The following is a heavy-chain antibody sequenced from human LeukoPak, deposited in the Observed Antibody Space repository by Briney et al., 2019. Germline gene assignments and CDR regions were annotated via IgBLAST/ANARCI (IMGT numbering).Heavy chain of an antibody. D-gene: IGHD3-16*02. Sequence: PEASVKVSCKASGYTFTSYGINWVRQATGQGLEWMGWMNPNSGNTGYAQKFQGRVTMTRNTSISTAYMELSSLRSEDTAVYYCARVPRTRAFGGVIVVRGYNWFDPWGQGTLVTVSS. CDR3: ARVPRTRAFGGVIVVRGYNWFDP. V-gene: IGHV1-8*02. CDR2: MNPNSGNT. J-gene: IGHJ5*02. CDR1: GYTFTSYG.